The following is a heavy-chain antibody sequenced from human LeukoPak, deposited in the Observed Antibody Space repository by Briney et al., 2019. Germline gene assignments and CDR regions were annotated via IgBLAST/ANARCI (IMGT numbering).Heavy chain of an antibody. CDR1: GFTFSSYS. V-gene: IGHV3-48*01. CDR2: ISSSSSTI. J-gene: IGHJ4*02. CDR3: ARENTFYGSGSYSDFDY. D-gene: IGHD3-10*01. Sequence: GGSLRLSCAASGFTFSSYSMSWVRQAPGKGLEWVSYISSSSSTIYYADSVKGRFTISRDNAKNSLYLKMNSLRAEDTAVYYCARENTFYGSGSYSDFDYWGQGTLVTVSS.